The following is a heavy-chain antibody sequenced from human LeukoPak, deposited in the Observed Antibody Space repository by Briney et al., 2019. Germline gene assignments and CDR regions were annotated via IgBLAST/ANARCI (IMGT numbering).Heavy chain of an antibody. V-gene: IGHV3-7*01. D-gene: IGHD3-16*01. CDR3: ASQSYARFDP. CDR1: GGSISSYY. J-gene: IGHJ5*02. CDR2: IKADGSEA. Sequence: ETLSLTCTVSGGSISSYYWSWIRQPPGKGLEWVGNIKADGSEAYHVDSVKGRFTISRDNARNSLFLQMNSLRVEDTAVYYCASQSYARFDPWGQGTLVTVSS.